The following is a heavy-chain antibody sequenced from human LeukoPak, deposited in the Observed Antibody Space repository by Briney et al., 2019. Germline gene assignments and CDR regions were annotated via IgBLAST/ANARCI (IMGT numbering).Heavy chain of an antibody. V-gene: IGHV4-59*08. CDR1: GGPVSRLF. Sequence: SETLALTLTVSGGPVSRLFWSWIRQPPGKGLEWNGDVYYSGSTNSNPALKSRVTISVDTTKTPFSLRLSSVAAADTAVYYCAGHLGPGWNAIDVWGQGDTVTVSS. CDR3: AGHLGPGWNAIDV. J-gene: IGHJ6*02. CDR2: VYYSGST. D-gene: IGHD2-15*01.